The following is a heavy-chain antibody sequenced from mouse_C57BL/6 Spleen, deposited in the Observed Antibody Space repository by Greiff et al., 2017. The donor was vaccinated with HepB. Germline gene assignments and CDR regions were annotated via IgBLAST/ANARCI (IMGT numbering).Heavy chain of an antibody. D-gene: IGHD2-10*01. Sequence: QVHVKQSGAELVRPGASVTLSCKASGYTFTDYEMHWVKQTPVHGLEWIGAIDPETGGTAYNQKFKGKAILTADKSSSTAYMELRSLTSEDSAVYYCTSPLLKRFAYWGQGTLVTVSA. J-gene: IGHJ3*01. CDR1: GYTFTDYE. V-gene: IGHV1-15*01. CDR3: TSPLLKRFAY. CDR2: IDPETGGT.